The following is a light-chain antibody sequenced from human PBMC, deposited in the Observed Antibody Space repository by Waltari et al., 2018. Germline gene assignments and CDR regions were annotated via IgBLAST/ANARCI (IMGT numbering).Light chain of an antibody. CDR2: NVS. Sequence: DVVMTQSPLSLPVTPGQPASISCRSSQSLVKTAGNTYLIWFHQRPGQSARRLIFNVSNRDSGVPDRFGGRGSGTDFTLRITRVEAEDVGVYYCLQGTHWPPTFGQGTKVEIK. CDR3: LQGTHWPPT. V-gene: IGKV2-30*01. CDR1: QSLVKTAGNTY. J-gene: IGKJ1*01.